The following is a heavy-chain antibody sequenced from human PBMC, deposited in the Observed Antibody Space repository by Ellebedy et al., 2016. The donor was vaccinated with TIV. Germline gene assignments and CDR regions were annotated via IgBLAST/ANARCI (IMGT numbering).Heavy chain of an antibody. CDR2: IYYSGST. CDR1: GGSISSYY. CDR3: ARRYCSSNSCYPLTKYYFDY. J-gene: IGHJ4*02. D-gene: IGHD2-2*01. Sequence: MPSETLSLTCTVSGGSISSYYWSWILQPPGKGLEWIGYIYYSGSTYYNPSLKSRVTISVDTSKNQFSLKLSSVTAADTAVYYCARRYCSSNSCYPLTKYYFDYWGQGTLVTVSS. V-gene: IGHV4-59*12.